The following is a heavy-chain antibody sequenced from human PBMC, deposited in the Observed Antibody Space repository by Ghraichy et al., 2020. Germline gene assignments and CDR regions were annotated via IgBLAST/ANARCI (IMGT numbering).Heavy chain of an antibody. CDR3: ARGLWFAEFYFDY. J-gene: IGHJ4*02. Sequence: ESLNISCTVSGGSISSYYWTWIRQPPGKGLEWIGYIYYSGSTNYNPSLKSRVTISVDTSKNQFSLKVISVTAADTAVYYCARGLWFAEFYFDYWGQGSLVTVSS. V-gene: IGHV4-59*08. CDR2: IYYSGST. CDR1: GGSISSYY. D-gene: IGHD3-10*01.